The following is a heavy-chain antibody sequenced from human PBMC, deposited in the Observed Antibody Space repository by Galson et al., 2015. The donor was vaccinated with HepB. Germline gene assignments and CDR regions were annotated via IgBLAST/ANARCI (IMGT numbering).Heavy chain of an antibody. V-gene: IGHV3-23*05. CDR2: INYSGSGT. D-gene: IGHD3-3*02. Sequence: SLRLSCAASGFTFSSSAMSWARQAPGKGLEWVSIINYSGSGTYYADSVKGRFTISRDNAKNSLYLQMNSLRAEDTAVYYCARGWHSLYYYYYYMDVWGKGTTVTVSS. J-gene: IGHJ6*03. CDR3: ARGWHSLYYYYYYMDV. CDR1: GFTFSSSA.